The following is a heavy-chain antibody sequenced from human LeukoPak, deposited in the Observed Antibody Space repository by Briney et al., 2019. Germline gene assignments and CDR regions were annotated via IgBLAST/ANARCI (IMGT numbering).Heavy chain of an antibody. CDR3: ARGEAVVLDYFDS. J-gene: IGHJ4*02. D-gene: IGHD6-19*01. CDR1: GYSFVGYG. Sequence: ASVKVSCKASGYSFVGYGITWVRQAPGQGLEWMGWINPNNGGTNYAQKFQGRVTMTRDTSISTAFLELSSLRSDDTAMYDCARGEAVVLDYFDSWGQGTQVTVSS. CDR2: INPNNGGT. V-gene: IGHV1-2*02.